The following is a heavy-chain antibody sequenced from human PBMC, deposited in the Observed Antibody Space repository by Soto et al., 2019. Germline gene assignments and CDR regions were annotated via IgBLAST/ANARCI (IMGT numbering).Heavy chain of an antibody. CDR3: ASDTTVKHGYEY. CDR1: GGCTSTTSLY. CDR2: VFHTGST. D-gene: IGHD4-4*01. J-gene: IGHJ4*02. Sequence: ASETRPCTCALAGGCTSTTSLYCSWVRQPPGKGLQWLGTVFHTGSTYYNPSLRSRVATSVDTSKNHFSLELTSVTASDTAVYYCASDTTVKHGYEYWGQGILVTVSS. V-gene: IGHV4-39*02.